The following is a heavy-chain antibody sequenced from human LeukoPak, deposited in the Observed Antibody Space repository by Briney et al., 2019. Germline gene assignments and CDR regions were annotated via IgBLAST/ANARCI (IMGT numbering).Heavy chain of an antibody. CDR2: ISSSSSYI. CDR1: GFTFSSYS. V-gene: IGHV3-21*01. CDR3: ARGEWSSSPFDY. D-gene: IGHD6-6*01. Sequence: GGSLRLSCAASGFTFSSYSMNWVRQAPGRGLEWVSFISSSSSYIYYADSMKGRFTISRDNAKNSLYLQMNSLKAEDTAVYYCARGEWSSSPFDYWGQGTLVTVSS. J-gene: IGHJ4*02.